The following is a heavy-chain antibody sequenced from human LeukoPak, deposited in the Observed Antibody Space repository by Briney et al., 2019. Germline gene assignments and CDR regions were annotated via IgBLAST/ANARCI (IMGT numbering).Heavy chain of an antibody. J-gene: IGHJ5*02. CDR1: GYSISSGYY. D-gene: IGHD4-17*01. CDR3: ARQGESTVTTFGP. Sequence: SETLSLTCTVSGYSISSGYYWGWIRQPPGKGLEWIGSIYHSASTYYNPSLKSRVTISVDTSKNQFSLKLSSVTAADTAVYYCARQGESTVTTFGPWGQGTLVTVSS. CDR2: IYHSAST. V-gene: IGHV4-38-2*02.